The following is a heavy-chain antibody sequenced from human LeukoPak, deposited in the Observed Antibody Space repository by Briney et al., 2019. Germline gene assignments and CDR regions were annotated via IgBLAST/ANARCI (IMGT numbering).Heavy chain of an antibody. CDR3: ARRLAARPRIDY. CDR1: GGSFSGYY. Sequence: KPSETLSLTCAVYGGSFSGYYWSWIRQPPGKGLEWIGEISHSGSTNYNPSLKGRVTISVDTSKNQFSLKLSSVTAADTAVYYCARRLAARPRIDYWGQGTLVTVSS. J-gene: IGHJ4*02. V-gene: IGHV4-34*01. CDR2: ISHSGST. D-gene: IGHD6-6*01.